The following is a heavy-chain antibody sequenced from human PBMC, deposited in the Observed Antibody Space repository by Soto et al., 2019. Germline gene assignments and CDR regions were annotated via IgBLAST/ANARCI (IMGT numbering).Heavy chain of an antibody. J-gene: IGHJ6*03. V-gene: IGHV1-2*04. Sequence: ASVKVSCKAAGYTFTGSYMHWVRQAPGQGLEWMGWINPNSGGTNYAQKFQGWVTMTGDTSISTAYMELSRLRSDDTAVYYCARAMTSISLDYYMDVWGKGTTVTVSS. CDR3: ARAMTSISLDYYMDV. D-gene: IGHD2-2*01. CDR1: GYTFTGSY. CDR2: INPNSGGT.